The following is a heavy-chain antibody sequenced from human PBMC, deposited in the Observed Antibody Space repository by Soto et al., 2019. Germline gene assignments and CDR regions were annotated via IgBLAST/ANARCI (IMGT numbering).Heavy chain of an antibody. J-gene: IGHJ5*02. CDR1: GFTFSNAW. CDR2: IKSKTDGGTT. V-gene: IGHV3-15*01. CDR3: TTEVVPAAIPWFDP. Sequence: PGGSLRLSCAASGFTFSNAWVSWVRQAPGKGLEWVGRIKSKTDGGTTDYAAPVKGRFTISRDDSKNTLYLQMNSLKTEDTAVYYCTTEVVPAAIPWFDPWGQGTLVTVSS. D-gene: IGHD2-2*02.